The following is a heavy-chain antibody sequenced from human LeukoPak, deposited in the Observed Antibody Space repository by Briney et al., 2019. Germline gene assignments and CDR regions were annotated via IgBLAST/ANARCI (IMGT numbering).Heavy chain of an antibody. CDR3: ARDLDYGDYAYYYYGMDV. CDR1: GGSISSYY. CDR2: IYTSGST. J-gene: IGHJ6*02. D-gene: IGHD4-17*01. Sequence: PSETLSLTCTVSGGSISSYYWSWIRQPAGKGLEWIGRIYTSGSTNYNPSLKSRVTMSVDTSKNQFSLKLSSVTAADTAVYYCARDLDYGDYAYYYYGMDVWGPGTTVTVSS. V-gene: IGHV4-4*07.